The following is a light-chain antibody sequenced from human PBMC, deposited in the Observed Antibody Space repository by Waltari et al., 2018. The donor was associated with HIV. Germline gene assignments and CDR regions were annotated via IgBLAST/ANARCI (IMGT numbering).Light chain of an antibody. V-gene: IGLV10-54*04. J-gene: IGLJ2*01. CDR1: SNNVGNQG. CDR2: SNN. CDR3: SAWVSSLSAVV. Sequence: QAGLTQPPSVSKGLRQTATLTCTGNSNNVGNQGAAWLQQHQGHPPKLLSYSNNNRPSGISERFSASRSGNTASLTITGLQPEDEADYYCSAWVSSLSAVVFGGGTKLTVL.